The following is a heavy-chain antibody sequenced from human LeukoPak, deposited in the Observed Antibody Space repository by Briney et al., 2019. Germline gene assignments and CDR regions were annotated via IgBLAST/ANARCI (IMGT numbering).Heavy chain of an antibody. CDR2: ISGSCDYR. CDR1: GITFSSYG. V-gene: IGHV3-23*01. J-gene: IGHJ4*02. Sequence: GGSLRLSCAASGITFSSYGMTWVRQAQGKGLEWVSVISGSCDYRNYADSVKGRFTISRDNSKNTLYLQMLSLRADDTAVYYCARSGSGIYYEYWGQGTLVTVSS. CDR3: ARSGSGIYYEY. D-gene: IGHD3-10*01.